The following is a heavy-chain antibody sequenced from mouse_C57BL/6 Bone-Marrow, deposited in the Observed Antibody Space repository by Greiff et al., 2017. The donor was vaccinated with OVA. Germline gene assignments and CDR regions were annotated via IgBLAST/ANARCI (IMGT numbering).Heavy chain of an antibody. J-gene: IGHJ1*03. CDR1: GYTFTSYG. Sequence: QVQLQQSGAELARPGASVKLSCKASGYTFTSYGISWVKQRTGQGLEWIGEIYPRSGNTYYNEKFKGKATLTADKSSSTAYMELRSLTSEYSAVYFCARGGRNSGYFDVWGTGTTVTVSS. D-gene: IGHD2-1*01. V-gene: IGHV1-81*01. CDR3: ARGGRNSGYFDV. CDR2: IYPRSGNT.